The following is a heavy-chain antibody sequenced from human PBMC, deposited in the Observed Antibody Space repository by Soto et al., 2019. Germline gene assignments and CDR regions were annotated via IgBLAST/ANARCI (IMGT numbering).Heavy chain of an antibody. Sequence: SGPTLVNPTQTLTLTCTFSGFSLSTSGVGVGWIRQPPGKALEWLALIYWNDDKRYSPSLKSRLTITKDTSKNQVVLTMTNMDPVDTATYYCAHRLYGSGSYYIPGFDPWGQGTLVTVS. CDR3: AHRLYGSGSYYIPGFDP. CDR1: GFSLSTSGVG. V-gene: IGHV2-5*01. J-gene: IGHJ5*02. CDR2: IYWNDDK. D-gene: IGHD3-10*01.